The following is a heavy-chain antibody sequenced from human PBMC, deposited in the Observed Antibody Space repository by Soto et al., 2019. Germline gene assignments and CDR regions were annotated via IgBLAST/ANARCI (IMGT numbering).Heavy chain of an antibody. V-gene: IGHV3-23*01. CDR3: AKVIVVIAAAGDYFDS. CDR2: ISGSGGST. D-gene: IGHD2-15*01. J-gene: IGHJ4*02. CDR1: GFTFNNYA. Sequence: HPGGSLRLSCAASGFTFNNYAMTWVRQAPGKGLEWVSVISGSGGSTHYADSVQGRFSISRDNSKNTVYLKMNSLGVEDTALYYCAKVIVVIAAAGDYFDSWGQGTLVTVSS.